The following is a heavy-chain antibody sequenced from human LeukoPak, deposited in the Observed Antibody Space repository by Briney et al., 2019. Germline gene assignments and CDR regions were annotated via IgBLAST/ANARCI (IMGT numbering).Heavy chain of an antibody. Sequence: GGSLRLSCAASGFTFTNYAMSWVRQAPGKGLEWVSVISGSGSNTYYADSVKGRFTISRDNAKNSLYLQMNSLRAEDTAVYYCARDKDVGPTILVYWGQGTLVTVSS. V-gene: IGHV3-23*01. CDR3: ARDKDVGPTILVY. CDR1: GFTFTNYA. CDR2: ISGSGSNT. D-gene: IGHD1-26*01. J-gene: IGHJ4*02.